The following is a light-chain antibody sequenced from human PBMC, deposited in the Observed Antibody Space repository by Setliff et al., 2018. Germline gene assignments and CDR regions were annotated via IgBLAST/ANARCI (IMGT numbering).Light chain of an antibody. V-gene: IGLV2-11*01. CDR3: CSYTRSDSYV. CDR2: DVT. Sequence: QSVLTQPRSVSGSPGQSVTISCTGSSSDIGAHTYVSWFQQHPGKAPKLMIYDVTERPSGAPDRFSGSKSGNTASLTISGLQAEDEADYYCCSYTRSDSYVFGTGTKVTVL. J-gene: IGLJ1*01. CDR1: SSDIGAHTY.